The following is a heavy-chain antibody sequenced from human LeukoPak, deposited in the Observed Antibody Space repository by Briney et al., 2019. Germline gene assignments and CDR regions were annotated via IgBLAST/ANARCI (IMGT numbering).Heavy chain of an antibody. CDR2: VYPGDSDT. CDR1: GYSFTKYW. J-gene: IGHJ3*01. Sequence: GESLKISCQGSGYSFTKYWIGWVRQMPGKGLDWMGIVYPGDSDTRYSPSFQGQVTISADKSISTVFLQWSSLKASDTAMYYCAKLYCSGGTCYGGVWGQGTMVTVSS. D-gene: IGHD2-15*01. CDR3: AKLYCSGGTCYGGV. V-gene: IGHV5-51*01.